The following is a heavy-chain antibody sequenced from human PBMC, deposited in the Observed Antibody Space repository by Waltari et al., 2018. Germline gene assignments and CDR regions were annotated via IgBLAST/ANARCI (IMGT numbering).Heavy chain of an antibody. CDR2: INQNGIT. J-gene: IGHJ5*02. CDR3: ARYGGSGSYCLNT. V-gene: IGHV4-34*01. D-gene: IGHD3-10*01. CDR1: GGTFSATY. Sequence: QVQLQQWGAGLLKPSETLSLICTVNGGTFSATYWSWVRQSPGTGLEWIGEINQNGITTYNPSLKSRVTISVDPSKSQFSLSLNSVTAADTAVYYCARYGGSGSYCLNTWGQGTLVTVSS.